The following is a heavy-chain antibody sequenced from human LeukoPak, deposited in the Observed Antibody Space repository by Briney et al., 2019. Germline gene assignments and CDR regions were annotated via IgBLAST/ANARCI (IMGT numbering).Heavy chain of an antibody. CDR3: ARELEYSSSSFAFDI. D-gene: IGHD6-6*01. CDR2: ISDDSNYI. J-gene: IGHJ3*02. CDR1: GFTFGTYS. Sequence: GGSLRLSCAASGFTFGTYSGNWIRQAPGKGLEWVSSISDDSNYIFYADSVKGRFTISRDNAKNSLYLQMNSLRAEDTAVYYCARELEYSSSSFAFDIWGQGTMVTVSS. V-gene: IGHV3-21*01.